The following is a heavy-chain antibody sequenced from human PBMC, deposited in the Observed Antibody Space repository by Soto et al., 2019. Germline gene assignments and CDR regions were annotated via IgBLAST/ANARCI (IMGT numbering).Heavy chain of an antibody. V-gene: IGHV1-69*13. CDR2: IIPIFGTA. J-gene: IGHJ4*02. Sequence: GASVKVSCKASGGTFSSYAISWVRQAPGQGLEWMGGIIPIFGTANYAQKFQGRVTITADESTSTAYMELSSLRSEDTAVYYCARDRGGIAVAGSPFDYWGQGTLVTVS. D-gene: IGHD6-19*01. CDR1: GGTFSSYA. CDR3: ARDRGGIAVAGSPFDY.